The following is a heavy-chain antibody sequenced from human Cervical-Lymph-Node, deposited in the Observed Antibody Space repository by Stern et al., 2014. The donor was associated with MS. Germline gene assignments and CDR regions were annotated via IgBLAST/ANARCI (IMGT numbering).Heavy chain of an antibody. J-gene: IGHJ4*02. Sequence: VQLVQSGAEVKKPGSSVKVSCQTSGGTFSTFAIGWVRQAPGQGLEWMGGIHPLFDATNYAQKFQGRLTITADESTRTAYMELSSLRPDDTAMYYCARGDSEAPIYYFDYWGQGTLVTVSS. CDR3: ARGDSEAPIYYFDY. CDR2: IHPLFDAT. D-gene: IGHD2-21*01. CDR1: GGTFSTFA. V-gene: IGHV1-69*01.